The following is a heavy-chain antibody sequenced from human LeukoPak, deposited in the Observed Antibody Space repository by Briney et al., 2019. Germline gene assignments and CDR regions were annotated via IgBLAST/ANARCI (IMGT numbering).Heavy chain of an antibody. J-gene: IGHJ4*02. CDR1: GFTFSTYY. Sequence: GGSLRLSCVASGFTFSTYYMHWVRQAPGKGLEWVSCITSSGTDMYYADSVRGRFTISRDNAKNSLYLEINSLRVEDTAVYYCARDYDSSGYHDYWGQGTLVTVSS. CDR3: ARDYDSSGYHDY. CDR2: ITSSGTDM. V-gene: IGHV3-21*01. D-gene: IGHD3-22*01.